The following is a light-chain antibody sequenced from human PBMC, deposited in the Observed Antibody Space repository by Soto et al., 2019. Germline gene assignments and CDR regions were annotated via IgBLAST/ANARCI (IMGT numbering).Light chain of an antibody. Sequence: EIVMTQSPATLSVSPGERATLSCRASQSVSHNLAWYQQKPGQAPRLPFYGASTRATGIPARFSGSGSGTDFTLTISSLQSEDFAVYYCQQSNNWPYTFGQGTKLEIK. CDR1: QSVSHN. J-gene: IGKJ2*01. V-gene: IGKV3-15*01. CDR3: QQSNNWPYT. CDR2: GAS.